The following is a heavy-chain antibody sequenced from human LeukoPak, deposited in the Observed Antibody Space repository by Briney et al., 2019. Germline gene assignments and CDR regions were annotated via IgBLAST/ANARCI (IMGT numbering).Heavy chain of an antibody. J-gene: IGHJ6*02. V-gene: IGHV3-30*18. CDR2: ISYDGSNK. CDR1: GFTFSSYG. CDR3: AKDRGSSPYYYGMDV. D-gene: IGHD1-26*01. Sequence: SGRSLRLSCAASGFTFSSYGMHWVRQAPGKGLEWVAVISYDGSNKYYADSVKGRFTISRDNSKNTLYLQMNSLRAEDTAVYYCAKDRGSSPYYYGMDVWGQGTTVTVSS.